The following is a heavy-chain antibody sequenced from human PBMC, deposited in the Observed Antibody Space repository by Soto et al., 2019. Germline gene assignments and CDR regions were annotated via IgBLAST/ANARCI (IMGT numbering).Heavy chain of an antibody. CDR2: IIPIFGTA. CDR1: GGTFSSYA. CDR3: ARESRDYYCDSIRAALY. D-gene: IGHD3-22*01. Sequence: GASVKVSCKASGGTFSSYAISWVRQAPGQGLEWMGGIIPIFGTANYAQKFQGRVKITADEYTSTAYMELSRLRSEDTAVYYCARESRDYYCDSIRAALYCGQGTPVTVSS. V-gene: IGHV1-69*13. J-gene: IGHJ4*02.